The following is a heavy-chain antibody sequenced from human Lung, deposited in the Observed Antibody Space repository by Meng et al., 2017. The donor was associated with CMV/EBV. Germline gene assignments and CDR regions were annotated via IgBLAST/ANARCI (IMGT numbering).Heavy chain of an antibody. CDR1: EFTFSGFW. Sequence: GESLKIPCAASEFTFSGFWMTWVRQAPGKGLEWVANINQDGSEIYYLDSVKGRFTISRDNAKNSLFLQMNSLRAEDTAVYYCARAIWFGEFCDFWGQGTRVTVSS. V-gene: IGHV3-7*01. D-gene: IGHD3-10*01. CDR2: INQDGSEI. CDR3: ARAIWFGEFCDF. J-gene: IGHJ4*02.